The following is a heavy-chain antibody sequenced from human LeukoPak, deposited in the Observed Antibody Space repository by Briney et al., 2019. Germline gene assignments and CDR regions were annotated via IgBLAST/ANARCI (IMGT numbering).Heavy chain of an antibody. CDR2: MNPNSGNT. CDR3: ARGGYDGSSLDY. Sequence: ASVKVSCKASGYTFTSYDINWVRQATGQGLEWMGWMNPNSGNTGYAQKFQGRVTITRNTSIGTAYMELSSLRSEDTAVYYCARGGYDGSSLDYWGQGTLVTVSS. V-gene: IGHV1-8*03. CDR1: GYTFTSYD. D-gene: IGHD6-6*01. J-gene: IGHJ4*02.